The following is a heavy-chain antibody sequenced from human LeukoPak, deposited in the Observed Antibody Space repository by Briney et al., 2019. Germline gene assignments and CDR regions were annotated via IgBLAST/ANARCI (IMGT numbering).Heavy chain of an antibody. J-gene: IGHJ4*02. Sequence: ASVKVSCKVSGYTLTELSMHWVRQAPGKGLEWMGGFDPEDGETIYAQKFQGRVTMTEDTSTDTAYMELSSLRSEDTAVYYCATKNYGSGSYYEGYGYFDYWGQGTLVTVSS. CDR1: GYTLTELS. V-gene: IGHV1-24*01. CDR3: ATKNYGSGSYYEGYGYFDY. CDR2: FDPEDGET. D-gene: IGHD3-10*01.